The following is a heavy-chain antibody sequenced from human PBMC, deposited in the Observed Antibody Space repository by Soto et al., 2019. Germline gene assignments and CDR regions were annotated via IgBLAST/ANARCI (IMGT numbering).Heavy chain of an antibody. CDR3: VKDFRAIGPHYFDF. V-gene: IGHV3-30*18. CDR2: LSYAGNDK. D-gene: IGHD3-22*01. CDR1: GFSFSNYA. J-gene: IGHJ4*02. Sequence: QVQLVESGGGVVQPGGSLRPSCAASGFSFSNYAMHWVRQAPGKGLEWVAVLSYAGNDKYYADSVKCRFTISRDNSKNTMDLQMNSLRAEDTAMYYCVKDFRAIGPHYFDFWGQGTLVTVSS.